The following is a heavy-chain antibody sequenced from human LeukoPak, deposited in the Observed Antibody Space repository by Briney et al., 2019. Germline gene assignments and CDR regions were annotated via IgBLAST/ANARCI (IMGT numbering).Heavy chain of an antibody. CDR3: ASITPGY. D-gene: IGHD1-14*01. CDR2: INPDGSST. CDR1: GLTFNSYW. Sequence: GGSRRFSCVASGLTFNSYWLHWFRQAAGKGLVWVSRINPDGSSTDYADSVKGRFTISRDNAKNTLYLQMNTLRAEDTALYFCASITPGYWGQGNLVTVSS. J-gene: IGHJ4*02. V-gene: IGHV3-74*01.